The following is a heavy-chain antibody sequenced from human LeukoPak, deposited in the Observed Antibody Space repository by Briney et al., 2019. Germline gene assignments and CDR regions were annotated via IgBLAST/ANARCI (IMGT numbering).Heavy chain of an antibody. CDR3: AKIMPTWSTASAFDI. CDR2: SGSTGRT. CDR1: GFIFSSNA. V-gene: IGHV3-23*01. J-gene: IGHJ3*02. D-gene: IGHD5/OR15-5a*01. Sequence: GALRLSCAASGFIFSSNAMSWVRQAPDKGLEWVSASGSTGRTYYADSVKGRFTISRDNSKNTLYLQMNSLRAEDTAVYYCAKIMPTWSTASAFDIWGQRDNGHRLF.